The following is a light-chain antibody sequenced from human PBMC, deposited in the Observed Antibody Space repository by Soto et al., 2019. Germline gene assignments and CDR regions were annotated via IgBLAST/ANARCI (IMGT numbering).Light chain of an antibody. CDR3: QQYGSSPRT. Sequence: EIVLTQSPGTLSLSPGERATLSCRASQTVSSSYLAWYQQKPGQAPRLLIYAASSRATGIPDRFSGSWSGTDFTLTISRLEPEDFAEYYCQQYGSSPRTFGGGTKVEIK. CDR2: AAS. V-gene: IGKV3-20*01. J-gene: IGKJ4*01. CDR1: QTVSSSY.